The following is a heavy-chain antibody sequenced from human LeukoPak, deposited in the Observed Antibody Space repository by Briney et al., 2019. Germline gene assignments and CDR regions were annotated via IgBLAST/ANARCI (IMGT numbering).Heavy chain of an antibody. CDR1: GFTFSSYT. J-gene: IGHJ4*02. CDR2: ISSSGCYI. V-gene: IGHV3-21*01. Sequence: GGSLRLSCAASGFTFSSYTMNWVRQAPGKGLEWVSYISSSGCYIYYADSLKGRFTISRDNAKNSLYLQMNSLRAEDTAVYYCARAVDTAMEIDYWGQGTLVTVSS. D-gene: IGHD5-18*01. CDR3: ARAVDTAMEIDY.